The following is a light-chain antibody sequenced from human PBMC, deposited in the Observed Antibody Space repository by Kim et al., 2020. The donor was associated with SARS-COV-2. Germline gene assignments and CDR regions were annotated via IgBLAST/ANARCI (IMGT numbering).Light chain of an antibody. CDR3: QQYNNWTPTWT. V-gene: IGKV3-15*01. CDR1: QGGGSD. J-gene: IGKJ1*01. Sequence: GQRAALPCRASQGGGSDLAWYQQRPGQAPRLLIFGASTRATGIPARFSGSGSGTEFTLTISSLQSEDFAVYYCQQYNNWTPTWTFGQGTKVDIK. CDR2: GAS.